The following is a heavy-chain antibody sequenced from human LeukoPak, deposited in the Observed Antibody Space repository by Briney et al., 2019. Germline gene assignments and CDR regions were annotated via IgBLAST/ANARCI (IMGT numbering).Heavy chain of an antibody. CDR2: VSGSGGST. CDR3: AKDLRGTYYYDGSGSIDY. Sequence: PGGSLRLSCAASGFTFSNYAVSWVRQAPGKGLEWVSGVSGSGGSTYYADSVKGRFTISRDNSKNTLYLQMNSLRAEDTAVYYCAKDLRGTYYYDGSGSIDYWGQGTLVTVSS. CDR1: GFTFSNYA. J-gene: IGHJ4*02. D-gene: IGHD3-22*01. V-gene: IGHV3-23*01.